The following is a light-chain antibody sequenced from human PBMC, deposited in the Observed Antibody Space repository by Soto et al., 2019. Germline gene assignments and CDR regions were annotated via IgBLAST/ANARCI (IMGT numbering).Light chain of an antibody. CDR1: SSDDGSYNL. CDR3: CSYAGSSTFFVV. J-gene: IGLJ2*01. V-gene: IGLV2-23*02. CDR2: EVS. Sequence: QSALTQPASVSGSPGQSITISCTGTSSDDGSYNLVSWYQQHPGKAPKLMIYEVSKRPSGVSNRFSGSKSGNTASLTISGLQAEDEADYYCCSYAGSSTFFVVFGGGTKVTVL.